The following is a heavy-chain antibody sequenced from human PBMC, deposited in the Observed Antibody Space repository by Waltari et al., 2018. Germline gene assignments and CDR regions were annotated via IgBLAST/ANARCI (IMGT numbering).Heavy chain of an antibody. Sequence: QVQLQESGPGLVKPSETLSLTCTVPGGYISSYHWSWIRQPAGKGLEWIGRIYTSGSTNYNPSLKSRVTMSVDTSKNQFSLKLSSVTAADTAVYYCAREYIAARQGYFDYWGQGTLVTVSS. D-gene: IGHD6-6*01. CDR3: AREYIAARQGYFDY. J-gene: IGHJ4*02. V-gene: IGHV4-4*07. CDR1: GGYISSYH. CDR2: IYTSGST.